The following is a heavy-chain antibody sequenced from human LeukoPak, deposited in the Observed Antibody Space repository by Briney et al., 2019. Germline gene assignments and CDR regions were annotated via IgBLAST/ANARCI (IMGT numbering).Heavy chain of an antibody. V-gene: IGHV1-69*13. CDR1: GGTFSSYA. CDR3: ARDVFPYYYDSSGMFDY. D-gene: IGHD3-22*01. Sequence: SVKVSCKASGGTFSSYAISWVRQAPGQGLEWMGGIIPIFGTANYAQKFQGRVTITADESTSTAYMELSSLRSEDTAGYYCARDVFPYYYDSSGMFDYWGQGTLVTVSS. CDR2: IIPIFGTA. J-gene: IGHJ4*02.